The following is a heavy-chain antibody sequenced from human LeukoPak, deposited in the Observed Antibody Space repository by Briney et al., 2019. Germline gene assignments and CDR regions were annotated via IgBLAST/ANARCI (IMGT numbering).Heavy chain of an antibody. CDR1: GGSISSGDYY. V-gene: IGHV4-61*02. D-gene: IGHD1-1*01. Sequence: SETLSLTCTVSGGSISSGDYYWSWIRQPAGKGLEWIGRIYTGGTANYNPSLKGRVSISVDTSKNQLSLKLSSVTAADTAVYYCARDRTGWNDAFDYWGQGTLVTVSS. J-gene: IGHJ4*02. CDR3: ARDRTGWNDAFDY. CDR2: IYTGGTA.